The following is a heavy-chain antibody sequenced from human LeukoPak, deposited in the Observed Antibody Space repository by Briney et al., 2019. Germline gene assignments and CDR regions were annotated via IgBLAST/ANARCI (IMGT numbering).Heavy chain of an antibody. J-gene: IGHJ6*03. D-gene: IGHD1-26*01. V-gene: IGHV4-61*02. CDR1: GASISSGSYY. CDR2: IYTRGNT. CDR3: ARRGSGSPGYYYYYMDV. Sequence: SQTLSLTCTVAGASISSGSYYWSWIRQPAGKGLEWIGRIYTRGNTNYNPSLESRVTILLDRSKNQFSLRLNSVTAADTAVYYCARRGSGSPGYYYYYMDVWGKGTTVTVSS.